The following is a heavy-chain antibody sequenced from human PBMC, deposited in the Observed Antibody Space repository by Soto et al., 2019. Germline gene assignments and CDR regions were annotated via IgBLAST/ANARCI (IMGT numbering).Heavy chain of an antibody. Sequence: EVQLVESGGGLVQPGGSLKLSCAASGFTFSGSAMHWVRQASGKGLEWVGRIRSKANSYATAYAASVKGRFTISRDDSRDTAYLQMNSLKSVDTAVYCCTSPGKDVVVTATPLYWGQGTLVTVSS. CDR3: TSPGKDVVVTATPLY. CDR2: IRSKANSYAT. J-gene: IGHJ4*02. CDR1: GFTFSGSA. D-gene: IGHD2-21*02. V-gene: IGHV3-73*01.